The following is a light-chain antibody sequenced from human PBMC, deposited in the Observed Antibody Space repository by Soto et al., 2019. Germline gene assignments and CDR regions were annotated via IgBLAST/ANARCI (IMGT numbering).Light chain of an antibody. CDR1: QSVDTN. J-gene: IGKJ2*01. Sequence: EVVMTQSPATLSVSPGDRATLSCRASQSVDTNVAWYQQKPGQAPRLLVHSASTRATGIPARFTGIGSGTDFTLTISGLQSDDFAVYYCQQYYNWPPYTFVQGTKLQIK. CDR2: SAS. CDR3: QQYYNWPPYT. V-gene: IGKV3-15*01.